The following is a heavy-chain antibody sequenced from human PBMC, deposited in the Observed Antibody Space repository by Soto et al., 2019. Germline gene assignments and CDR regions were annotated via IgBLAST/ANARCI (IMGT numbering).Heavy chain of an antibody. Sequence: ASVEVSCKXSGYTFTSYGISWVRQAPGQGLEWMGWISAYNGNTNYAQKLQGRVTMTTDTSTSTAYMELRSLRSDDTAVYYCARDQEEHDFWSGYYHYYYYGMDVWGQGTTVTVSS. V-gene: IGHV1-18*01. CDR1: GYTFTSYG. J-gene: IGHJ6*02. D-gene: IGHD3-3*01. CDR2: ISAYNGNT. CDR3: ARDQEEHDFWSGYYHYYYYGMDV.